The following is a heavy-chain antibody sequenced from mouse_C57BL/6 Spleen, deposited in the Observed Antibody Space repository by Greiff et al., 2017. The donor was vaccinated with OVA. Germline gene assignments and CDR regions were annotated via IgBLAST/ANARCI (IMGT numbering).Heavy chain of an antibody. Sequence: QVHVKQSGAELVRPGTSVKVSCKASGYAFTNYLIEWVKQRPGQGLEWIGVINPGSGGTNYNEKFKGKATLTADKSSSTAYMQLSSLTSEDSAVYFCARSLYGNSYFDYWGQGTTLTVSS. CDR3: ARSLYGNSYFDY. V-gene: IGHV1-54*01. J-gene: IGHJ2*01. CDR2: INPGSGGT. D-gene: IGHD2-1*01. CDR1: GYAFTNYL.